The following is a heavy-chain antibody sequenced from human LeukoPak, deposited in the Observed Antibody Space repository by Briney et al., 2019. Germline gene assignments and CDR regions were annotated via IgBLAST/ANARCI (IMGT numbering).Heavy chain of an antibody. J-gene: IGHJ4*02. Sequence: ASVKVSCKASGYTFTGYYIHWVRQAPGQGLEWMGWINPNSGGTNYAQKFQGRVTMTRDTSISTVYMELSRLGSGDTAVYYCARAQVEYCSGGRCYSGYWGQGTLVTVSS. D-gene: IGHD2-15*01. V-gene: IGHV1-2*02. CDR3: ARAQVEYCSGGRCYSGY. CDR1: GYTFTGYY. CDR2: INPNSGGT.